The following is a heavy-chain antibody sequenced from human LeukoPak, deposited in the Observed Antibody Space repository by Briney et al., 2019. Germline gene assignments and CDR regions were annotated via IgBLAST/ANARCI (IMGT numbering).Heavy chain of an antibody. CDR1: GDSISSGDYY. CDR3: AREFRKGWDWFDP. D-gene: IGHD1-26*01. V-gene: IGHV4-61*02. J-gene: IGHJ5*02. CDR2: IYTSGNT. Sequence: SQTLSLTCTVSGDSISSGDYYWSWIRQPAGEGLEWIGRIYTSGNTNYNPSLKSRVTISVDTSKNQFSLKLSSVTAADTAVYYCAREFRKGWDWFDPWGQGTLVTVSS.